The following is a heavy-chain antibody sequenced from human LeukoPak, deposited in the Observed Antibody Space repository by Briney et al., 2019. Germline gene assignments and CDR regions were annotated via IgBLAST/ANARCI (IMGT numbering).Heavy chain of an antibody. V-gene: IGHV1-69*05. CDR1: GGAFCSYA. J-gene: IGHJ3*02. Sequence: SVKVSCKASGGAFCSYAISWVRQAPGQGLEWMGRIIPIFGTANYAQKFQGRVTITTDESTSTAYMELSSLRSEDTAVYYCARVDQWLVPGAFDIWGQGTMVTVSS. D-gene: IGHD6-19*01. CDR2: IIPIFGTA. CDR3: ARVDQWLVPGAFDI.